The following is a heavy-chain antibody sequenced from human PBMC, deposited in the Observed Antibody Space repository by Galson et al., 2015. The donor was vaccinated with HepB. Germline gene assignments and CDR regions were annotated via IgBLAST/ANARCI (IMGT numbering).Heavy chain of an antibody. CDR3: VKDLGYDKYYFDS. V-gene: IGHV3-9*01. D-gene: IGHD3-22*01. J-gene: IGHJ4*02. Sequence: SLRLSCAASGFSFDDYAMQWVRQAPGKGLEWVSGISWNSVSIGYADSVKGRFTISRDNAKNSLYLQMNSLRTEDTALYYCVKDLGYDKYYFDSWGQGTLVTVSS. CDR1: GFSFDDYA. CDR2: ISWNSVSI.